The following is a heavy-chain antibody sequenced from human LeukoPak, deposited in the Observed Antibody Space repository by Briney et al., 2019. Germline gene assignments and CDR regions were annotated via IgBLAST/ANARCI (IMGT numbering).Heavy chain of an antibody. D-gene: IGHD3-10*01. CDR3: ARDLGGSRAYYYHYMDV. CDR2: IYYSGST. Sequence: NSSETLSLTCTVSGGSISSYYWSWIRQPPGKGLEWIGYIYYSGSTNYNPSLKSRVTISVDTSKNQFSLKLSSVTAADTAVYYCARDLGGSRAYYYHYMDVWXXGTXVXVS. V-gene: IGHV4-59*01. J-gene: IGHJ6*03. CDR1: GGSISSYY.